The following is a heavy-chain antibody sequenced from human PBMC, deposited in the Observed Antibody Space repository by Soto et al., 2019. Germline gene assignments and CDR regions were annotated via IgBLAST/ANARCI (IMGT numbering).Heavy chain of an antibody. J-gene: IGHJ6*02. CDR3: AFWFCSGWYYGMDV. D-gene: IGHD6-19*01. CDR2: IYYSGST. V-gene: IGHV4-59*05. CDR1: GGAINSYY. Sequence: PSETLCVTCTVSGGAINSYYWTWIRQPAGKGLEWIGRIYYSGSTYYNPSLKSRVTISVDTSKNQFSLKLSSVTAADTAVYYCAFWFCSGWYYGMDVRGQGTTVPVSS.